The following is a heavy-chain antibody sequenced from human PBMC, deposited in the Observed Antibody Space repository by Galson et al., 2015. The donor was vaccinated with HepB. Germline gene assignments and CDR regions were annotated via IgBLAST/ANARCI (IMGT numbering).Heavy chain of an antibody. D-gene: IGHD3-10*01. V-gene: IGHV5-51*01. CDR1: GYSFTSYW. CDR2: VYPGDSNA. J-gene: IGHJ5*02. CDR3: ARGYYGSGSNNWFDP. Sequence: QSGAEVTKPGESLKISCKASGYSFTSYWIGWVRQMPGKGLEWMGIVYPGDSNAIYSPSFQGQVTISADKSISTAYLQWSSLKASDTAMYYCARGYYGSGSNNWFDPWGQGTLVTVSS.